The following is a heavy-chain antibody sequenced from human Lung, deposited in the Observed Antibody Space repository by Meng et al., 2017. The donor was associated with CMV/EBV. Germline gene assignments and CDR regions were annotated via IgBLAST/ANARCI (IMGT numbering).Heavy chain of an antibody. V-gene: IGHV4-39*07. CDR2: IYYSGST. CDR1: GGSISSSSYY. J-gene: IGHJ6*02. D-gene: IGHD3-10*01. Sequence: SETLSLTCTVSGGSISSSSYYWGWIRQPPGRGLEWIGTIYYSGSTYYNPSLKSRVTISLDTSKNQFSLKLSSVTAADTAVYYCAREGTMVRGVYYYYYGMDVWGQGXTVTVSS. CDR3: AREGTMVRGVYYYYYGMDV.